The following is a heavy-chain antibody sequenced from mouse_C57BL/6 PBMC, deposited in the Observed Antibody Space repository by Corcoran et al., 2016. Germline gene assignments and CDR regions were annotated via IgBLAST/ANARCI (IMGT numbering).Heavy chain of an antibody. CDR1: GYTFTTYG. D-gene: IGHD4-1*01. V-gene: IGHV9-3*01. CDR2: INTYSGVP. CDR3: ARRTGTNFDY. J-gene: IGHJ2*01. Sequence: QIQLVQSGPELEKPGETVKISCKASGYTFTTYGMSWVKQAPGKGLKWMGWINTYSGVPTYADDFKGRFAFSLETSASTAYLQINNLKNEDTATYFCARRTGTNFDYWGQGTTLTVSS.